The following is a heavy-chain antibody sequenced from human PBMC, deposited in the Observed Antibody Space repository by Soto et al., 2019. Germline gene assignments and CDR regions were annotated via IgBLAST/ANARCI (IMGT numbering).Heavy chain of an antibody. CDR2: ISGSGGST. CDR1: GFTFSSYA. CDR3: AKDRGNYYYYYGMDV. D-gene: IGHD3-16*01. V-gene: IGHV3-23*01. J-gene: IGHJ6*02. Sequence: EVQLLESGGGLVQPGGSLRLSCAASGFTFSSYAMSWVRQAPGKGLEWVSAISGSGGSTYYADSVKGRFTISRDNSKNTLYLQMNSLRAEETAVYYCAKDRGNYYYYYGMDVWGQGTTVTVSS.